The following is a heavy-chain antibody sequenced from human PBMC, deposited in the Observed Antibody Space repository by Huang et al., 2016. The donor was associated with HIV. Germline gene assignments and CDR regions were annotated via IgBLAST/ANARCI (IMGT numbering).Heavy chain of an antibody. CDR1: GFTFGAYA. CDR2: INDNVGNT. J-gene: IGHJ4*02. Sequence: EVQLLESGGGLVQPGGSLRLSCAASGFTFGAYAMTWVRQGPGKGLEWVSDINDNVGNTYYADSVKGRFIISRDNSKNTLYLQMSGLRADDTAVYYCAKPFYYYDSSGLQPLDDYWGQGTLVTVSS. CDR3: AKPFYYYDSSGLQPLDDY. D-gene: IGHD3-22*01. V-gene: IGHV3-23*01.